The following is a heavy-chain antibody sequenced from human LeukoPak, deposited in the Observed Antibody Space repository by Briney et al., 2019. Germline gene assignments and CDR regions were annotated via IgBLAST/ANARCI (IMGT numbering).Heavy chain of an antibody. CDR3: ARAAWDY. CDR2: IYSDGNT. Sequence: GGSLRLSCAASGFIVSSDYMSWVRQAPGKGLEWVSVIYSDGNTYYADSVKGRFTISRDNSKNTLYLQMNSLRADDTAVYYCARAAWDYGGQGTLVTVSS. J-gene: IGHJ4*02. V-gene: IGHV3-53*01. CDR1: GFIVSSDY.